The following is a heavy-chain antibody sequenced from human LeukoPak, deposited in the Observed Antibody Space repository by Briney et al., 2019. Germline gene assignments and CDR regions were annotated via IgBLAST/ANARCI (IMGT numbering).Heavy chain of an antibody. V-gene: IGHV4-34*01. CDR1: GGSFSGYY. D-gene: IGHD3-22*01. CDR3: ARGGNYYDSSGYYLHPYYFDY. J-gene: IGHJ4*02. Sequence: SETLSLTCAVYGGSFSGYYWSWIRQPPGKGLEWIGEINHSGRTNYNPSLKSRVTISVDTSKNQFSLKLSSVTAADTAVYYCARGGNYYDSSGYYLHPYYFDYWGQGTLVTVSS. CDR2: INHSGRT.